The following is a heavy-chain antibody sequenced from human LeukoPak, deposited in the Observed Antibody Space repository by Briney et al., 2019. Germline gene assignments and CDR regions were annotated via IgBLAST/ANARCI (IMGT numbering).Heavy chain of an antibody. J-gene: IGHJ3*02. CDR2: IYSDGRT. Sequence: GGSLRLSCTASGFTVSSNYMSWVRQAPGQGLEWVSVIYSDGRTYYADSVKGRFTISRDNSKNTLYLQMNSLRAEDTAVYYCARDSGRFDVFDIWGQGTMVTVSS. CDR3: ARDSGRFDVFDI. V-gene: IGHV3-53*01. CDR1: GFTVSSNY. D-gene: IGHD3-10*01.